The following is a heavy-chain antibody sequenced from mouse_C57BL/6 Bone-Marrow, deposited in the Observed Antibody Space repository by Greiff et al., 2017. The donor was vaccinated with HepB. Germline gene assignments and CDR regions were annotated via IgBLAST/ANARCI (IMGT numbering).Heavy chain of an antibody. D-gene: IGHD1-1*01. J-gene: IGHJ3*01. CDR1: GYTFTSYW. CDR3: AREGYYCGSSSFAY. Sequence: QVQLQQPGAELVKPGASVKLSCKASGYTFTSYWMHWVKQRPGQGLEWIGMIHPNSGSTNYNEKFKSKATLTVDKSSSTAYMQLSSLTSEDSAVYYCAREGYYCGSSSFAYWGQGTLVTVSA. CDR2: IHPNSGST. V-gene: IGHV1-64*01.